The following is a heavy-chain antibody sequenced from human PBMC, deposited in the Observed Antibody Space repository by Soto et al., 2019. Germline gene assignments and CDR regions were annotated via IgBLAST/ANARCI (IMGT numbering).Heavy chain of an antibody. CDR1: GGSISSYY. Sequence: QVQLQESGPGLVKPSETLSLTCTVSGGSISSYYWSWIRQPAGKGLEWIGRIYTSGSTNYNPSLKSRVTMSVDTSKNQFSLKLSSVTAADTAVYYCARDGEALPLAYCGGDCYFPWGQGTLVTVSS. CDR2: IYTSGST. V-gene: IGHV4-4*07. D-gene: IGHD2-21*02. CDR3: ARDGEALPLAYCGGDCYFP. J-gene: IGHJ5*02.